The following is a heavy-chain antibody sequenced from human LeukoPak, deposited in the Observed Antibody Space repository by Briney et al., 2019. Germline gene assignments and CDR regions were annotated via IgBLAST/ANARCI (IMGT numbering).Heavy chain of an antibody. CDR3: ARADSSGWFLFDY. Sequence: SETLSLTCNVSGGSISSYYWSWIRQPPGKGLEWIGRIFHSGSTNYSPSLKSRVAISVDPSKNLFSLKLSSVTAADTAVYYCARADSSGWFLFDYWGQGTPVTVSS. D-gene: IGHD6-19*01. V-gene: IGHV4-59*01. CDR2: IFHSGST. CDR1: GGSISSYY. J-gene: IGHJ4*02.